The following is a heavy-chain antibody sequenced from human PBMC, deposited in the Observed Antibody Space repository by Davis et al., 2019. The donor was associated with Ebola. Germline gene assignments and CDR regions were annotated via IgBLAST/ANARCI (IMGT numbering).Heavy chain of an antibody. CDR1: GGSFNGYY. D-gene: IGHD3-3*01. V-gene: IGHV4-34*01. CDR3: ARVLITIFGVVPYGMDV. J-gene: IGHJ6*02. CDR2: INHSGST. Sequence: SETLSLTCAVYGGSFNGYYWSWIRQPPGKGLEWIGEINHSGSTNYNPSLKSRVTISVDTSKNQFSLKLSSVTAADTAVYYCARVLITIFGVVPYGMDVWGQGTTVTVSS.